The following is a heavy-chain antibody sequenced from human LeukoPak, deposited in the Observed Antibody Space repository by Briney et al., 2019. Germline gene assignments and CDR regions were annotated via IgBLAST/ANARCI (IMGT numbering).Heavy chain of an antibody. CDR2: MNPNSGNT. CDR3: ARGVTMVRGVILLYYYYGMDV. V-gene: IGHV1-8*01. J-gene: IGHJ6*02. CDR1: GYTFTSYD. D-gene: IGHD3-10*01. Sequence: EASVKVSCKASGYTFTSYDINWVRQAPGQGLEWMGWMNPNSGNTGYAQKFQGRVTMTRNTSISTAYMELSSLRSEDTAVYYCARGVTMVRGVILLYYYYGMDVWGQGTTVTVSS.